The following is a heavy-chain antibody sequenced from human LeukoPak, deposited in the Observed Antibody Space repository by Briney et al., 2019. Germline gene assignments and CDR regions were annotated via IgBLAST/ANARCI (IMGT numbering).Heavy chain of an antibody. V-gene: IGHV4-59*01. D-gene: IGHD3-22*01. CDR3: ARGAYYESSGSFDY. Sequence: SETLSLTCTVSGGSISSYYWSWIRQPPGKGLGWIGNIYYSGSTNYNPSLKSRDTISGDTSKNQFSLKLSSVTAADTAVYYCARGAYYESSGSFDYWGQGTLGTLSP. CDR1: GGSISSYY. J-gene: IGHJ4*02. CDR2: IYYSGST.